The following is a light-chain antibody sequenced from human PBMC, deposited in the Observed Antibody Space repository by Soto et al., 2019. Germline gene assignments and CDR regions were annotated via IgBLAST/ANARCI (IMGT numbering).Light chain of an antibody. CDR1: QSVGSY. CDR2: DAS. Sequence: EIVLTQSPATLSLSPGGRATLSCRASQSVGSYLAWYQQKPGQAPRLLIYDASNRATGIPARFSGSGSGTDFTLTISSLEPEDFAVYYWQQRSNLYTFGQGTKVDIK. J-gene: IGKJ2*01. CDR3: QQRSNLYT. V-gene: IGKV3-11*01.